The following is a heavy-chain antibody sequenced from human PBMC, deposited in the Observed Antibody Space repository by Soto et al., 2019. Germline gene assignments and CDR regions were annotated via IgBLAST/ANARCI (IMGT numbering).Heavy chain of an antibody. Sequence: SGFTFSGYGMSWVRQPPGKGLEWVSTXSGSGDRTYYADSVKGRFTISRDNSKNTLYLQMNSLRAEDTAVYYCSKEPFDDILKGEKPATQYYYGMDVWGQGTKVT. CDR2: XSGSGDRT. CDR1: GFTFSGYG. V-gene: IGHV3-23*01. D-gene: IGHD3-9*01. CDR3: SKEPFDDILKGEKPATQYYYGMDV. J-gene: IGHJ6*01.